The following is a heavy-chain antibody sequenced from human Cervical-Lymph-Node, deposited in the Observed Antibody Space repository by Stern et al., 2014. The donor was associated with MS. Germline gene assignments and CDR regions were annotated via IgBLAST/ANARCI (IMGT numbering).Heavy chain of an antibody. D-gene: IGHD2-15*01. CDR3: AVRYCSGGRCYSVPDV. J-gene: IGHJ6*02. Sequence: VQLVESGSEVKKPGASVKVSCKASEYTHNNYLIHWVRQAPGQGPDWMGVINPSGATNYAQKVQDRVTMTTDASTSTFYMELSRLRSEDTAVYYCAVRYCSGGRCYSVPDVWGQGTTVIVSS. CDR2: INPSGAT. V-gene: IGHV1-46*02. CDR1: EYTHNNYL.